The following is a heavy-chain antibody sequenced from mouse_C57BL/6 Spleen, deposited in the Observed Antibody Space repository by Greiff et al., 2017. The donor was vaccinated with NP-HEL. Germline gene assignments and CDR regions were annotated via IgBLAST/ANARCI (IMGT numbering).Heavy chain of an antibody. D-gene: IGHD2-4*01. CDR3: TPYDYLPYYYAMDY. CDR2: IDPEDGDT. V-gene: IGHV14-1*01. J-gene: IGHJ4*01. CDR1: GFNIKDYY. Sequence: VQLQQSGAELVRPGASVKLSCTASGFNIKDYYMHWVKQRPEQGLEWIGRIDPEDGDTEYAPKFQGKATMTADTSSNTAYLQLSSLTSEDTAVYYCTPYDYLPYYYAMDYWGQGTSVTVSS.